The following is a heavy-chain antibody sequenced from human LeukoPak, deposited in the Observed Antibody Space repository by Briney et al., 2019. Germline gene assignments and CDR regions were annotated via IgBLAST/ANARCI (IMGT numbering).Heavy chain of an antibody. V-gene: IGHV4-30-4*08. CDR3: ARQTERVVPAATGSYYYYMDV. Sequence: PSETLSLTCTVSGGSISSGDYYWSWIRQPPGKGLEWIGYIYYSGSTYYNPSLKSRVTISVDTSKNQFSLKLSSVTAADTAVYYCARQTERVVPAATGSYYYYMDVWGKGTTVTVSS. J-gene: IGHJ6*03. CDR1: GGSISSGDYY. D-gene: IGHD2-2*01. CDR2: IYYSGST.